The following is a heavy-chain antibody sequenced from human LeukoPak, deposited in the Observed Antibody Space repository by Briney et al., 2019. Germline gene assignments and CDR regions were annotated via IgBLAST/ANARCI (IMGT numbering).Heavy chain of an antibody. Sequence: GGSLRLSCAASGFTFSSYAMSWVRQAPGKGLEWVSAISGSGGSTYYADSVKGRFTISRDNSKNTLYLQMNSLRAEDTAVYYGAKEGGVVGATRYFDYWGQGTLVTVSS. CDR2: ISGSGGST. CDR3: AKEGGVVGATRYFDY. D-gene: IGHD1-26*01. CDR1: GFTFSSYA. V-gene: IGHV3-23*01. J-gene: IGHJ4*02.